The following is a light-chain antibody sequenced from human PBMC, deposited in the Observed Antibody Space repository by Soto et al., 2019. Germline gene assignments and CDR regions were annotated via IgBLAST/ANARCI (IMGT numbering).Light chain of an antibody. J-gene: IGKJ3*01. Sequence: EIVLTQSPGTLSLSPGERATLSCRASQSVSSSYLAWYQQKPGQAPRLLIYGASSRPTGIPDRFSGSGSGTDFTLTISRLEPEDFAVYYCQPYGSSLFTFGPGNNGHIQ. V-gene: IGKV3-20*01. CDR3: QPYGSSLFT. CDR2: GAS. CDR1: QSVSSSY.